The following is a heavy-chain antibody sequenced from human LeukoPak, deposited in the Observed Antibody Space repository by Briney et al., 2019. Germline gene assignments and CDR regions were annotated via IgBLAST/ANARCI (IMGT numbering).Heavy chain of an antibody. CDR3: ARALTSWETFDY. D-gene: IGHD2-2*01. CDR1: GYTFTSYG. J-gene: IGHJ4*02. V-gene: IGHV1-18*01. Sequence: ASVKVSRKASGYTFTSYGISWVRQAPGQGLEWMGWISAYNGKTNYAQKLQGRVTMTTDTSTSTAYMELRSLRSDDTAVYYCARALTSWETFDYWGQGTLVTVSS. CDR2: ISAYNGKT.